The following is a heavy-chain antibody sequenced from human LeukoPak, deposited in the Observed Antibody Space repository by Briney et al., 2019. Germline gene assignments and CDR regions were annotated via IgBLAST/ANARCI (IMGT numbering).Heavy chain of an antibody. D-gene: IGHD4-17*01. CDR3: ARGGTTVTPGLLWFDP. V-gene: IGHV1-2*02. CDR2: INPNSGGT. CDR1: GYTFTGYY. J-gene: IGHJ5*02. Sequence: GASVKVSCQASGYTFTGYYMHWVRQAPGQGLEWMGWINPNSGGTNYAQKFQGRVTMTRDTSISTAYMELSRLRSDDAAVYYCARGGTTVTPGLLWFDPWGQGTLVTVSS.